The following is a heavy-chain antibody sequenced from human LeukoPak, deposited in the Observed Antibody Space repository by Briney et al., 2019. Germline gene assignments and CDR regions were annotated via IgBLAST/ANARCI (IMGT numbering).Heavy chain of an antibody. Sequence: EASVKVSCKASGYTFTSYDINWVRQATGQGLEWMGWMNPNSGNTGYAQKFQGRVTITRNTSTSTAYMELSSLRSEDTAVYYCARGLVAATHTAIDYWGQGTLVTVSS. D-gene: IGHD2-15*01. J-gene: IGHJ4*02. CDR2: MNPNSGNT. CDR1: GYTFTSYD. V-gene: IGHV1-8*03. CDR3: ARGLVAATHTAIDY.